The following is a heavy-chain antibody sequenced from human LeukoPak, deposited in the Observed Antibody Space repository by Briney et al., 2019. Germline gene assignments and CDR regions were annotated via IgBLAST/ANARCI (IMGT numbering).Heavy chain of an antibody. V-gene: IGHV3-7*01. CDR2: IKQDGSEK. CDR3: AGESYGFYFDY. CDR1: GFTFSSYW. D-gene: IGHD5-18*01. J-gene: IGHJ4*02. Sequence: PGGSLRLSCAASGFTFSSYWMSWVRQAPGKGLEWVANIKQDGSEKYYVDSVKGRFSISRDNAKNSLSLQMNSLRAEDTAVYYCAGESYGFYFDYWGQGTLVTVSS.